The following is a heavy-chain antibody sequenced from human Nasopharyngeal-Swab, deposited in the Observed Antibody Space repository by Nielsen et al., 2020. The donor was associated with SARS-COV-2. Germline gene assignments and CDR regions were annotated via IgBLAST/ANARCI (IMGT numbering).Heavy chain of an antibody. CDR1: GFTFSSYS. CDR3: AGGYCSGGSCYPTPPYYYYGMDV. Sequence: GESLKISCAASGFTFSSYSMNWVRQAPGKGLEWVSYISSSSSTIYYADSVKGRFTISSDNAKNSLYLQMNSLRAEDTAVYYCAGGYCSGGSCYPTPPYYYYGMDVWGQGTTVTVSS. J-gene: IGHJ6*02. D-gene: IGHD2-15*01. CDR2: ISSSSSTI. V-gene: IGHV3-48*04.